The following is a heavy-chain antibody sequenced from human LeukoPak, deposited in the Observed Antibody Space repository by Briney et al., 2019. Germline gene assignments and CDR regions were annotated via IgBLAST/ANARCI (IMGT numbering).Heavy chain of an antibody. CDR3: ARIVFLTGYDNRGYYFDY. D-gene: IGHD3-9*01. J-gene: IGHJ4*02. CDR2: ISAYNGNT. V-gene: IGHV1-18*01. Sequence: RASVKVSCKASGYTFTSYGISWVRQAPGQGLEWMGWISAYNGNTNYAQKLQGRVTMTTDTSTSTAYMELRSLRSDDTAVYYGARIVFLTGYDNRGYYFDYWGQGTLVTVSS. CDR1: GYTFTSYG.